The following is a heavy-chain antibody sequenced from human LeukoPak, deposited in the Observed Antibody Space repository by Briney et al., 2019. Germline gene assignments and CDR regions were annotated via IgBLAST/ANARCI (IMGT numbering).Heavy chain of an antibody. CDR1: GGSISSYY. CDR3: ARGYSSSRPLDY. V-gene: IGHV4-4*07. D-gene: IGHD6-13*01. CDR2: IYTSGST. Sequence: SETLSLTCTVCGGSISSYYWSWIRQPAGKGLEWIGRIYTSGSTNYNPSLKSRVTISVDKSKNQFSLKLSSVTAADTAVYYGARGYSSSRPLDYWGQGTLVTVSS. J-gene: IGHJ4*02.